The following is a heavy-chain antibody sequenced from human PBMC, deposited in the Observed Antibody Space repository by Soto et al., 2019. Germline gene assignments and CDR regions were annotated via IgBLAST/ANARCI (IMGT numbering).Heavy chain of an antibody. D-gene: IGHD3-3*01. CDR3: ARGPAILNP. CDR2: TYYRSKWYS. J-gene: IGHJ5*02. CDR1: GDSVSSNNAA. V-gene: IGHV6-1*01. Sequence: QVQLQQSGPGLVKPSQTLLLICVISGDSVSSNNAAWNWIRQSPSRGLEWLGRTYYRSKWYSVSAVSVXXRXTIXPDTSKNQFSLQLDSVTPEDTAVYYCARGPAILNPWGQGTLVTVSS.